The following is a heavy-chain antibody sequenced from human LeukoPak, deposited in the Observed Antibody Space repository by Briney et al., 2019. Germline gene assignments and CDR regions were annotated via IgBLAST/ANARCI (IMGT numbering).Heavy chain of an antibody. CDR1: GFTFSGFW. CDR2: INSDGSEG. CDR3: ARGSVRGYSYGFLRYYYYGMDV. J-gene: IGHJ6*02. D-gene: IGHD5-18*01. Sequence: GGSLRLSCAVSGFTFSGFWMSWSRQAPGKGLEWVASINSDGSEGYYADVVKGRFTISRDNSKNTLYLQMNSLRAEDTAVYYCARGSVRGYSYGFLRYYYYGMDVWGQGTTVTVSS. V-gene: IGHV3-7*01.